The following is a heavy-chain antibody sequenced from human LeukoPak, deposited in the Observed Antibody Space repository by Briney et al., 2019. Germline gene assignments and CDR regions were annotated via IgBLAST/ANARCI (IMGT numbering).Heavy chain of an antibody. CDR1: GYSISTGYY. J-gene: IGHJ4*02. Sequence: PSETLSLTCTVSGYSISTGYYWDWIRQPPGKGLEWIGTFYHGGSTYYNPSLKSRVTISVDTSKNQFSLNLTSVTAADTAVYYCAREIAVADHPRGFAYWGQGTLVTVSS. CDR2: FYHGGST. CDR3: AREIAVADHPRGFAY. V-gene: IGHV4-38-2*02. D-gene: IGHD6-19*01.